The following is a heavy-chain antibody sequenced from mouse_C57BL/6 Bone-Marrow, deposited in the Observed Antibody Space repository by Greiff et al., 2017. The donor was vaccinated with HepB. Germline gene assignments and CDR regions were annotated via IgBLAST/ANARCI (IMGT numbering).Heavy chain of an antibody. D-gene: IGHD2-3*01. CDR1: GYTFTSYG. V-gene: IGHV1-81*01. CDR2: IYPRSGNT. CDR3: AREGYSYYFDY. J-gene: IGHJ2*01. Sequence: VQLQESGAELARPGASVKLSCKASGYTFTSYGISWVKQRTGQGLEWIGEIYPRSGNTYYNEKFKGKATLTADKSSSTAYMELRSLTSEDSAVYFCAREGYSYYFDYWGQGTTLTVSS.